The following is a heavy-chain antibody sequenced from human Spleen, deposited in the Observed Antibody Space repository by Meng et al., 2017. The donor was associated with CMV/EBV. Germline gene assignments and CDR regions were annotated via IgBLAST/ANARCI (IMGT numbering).Heavy chain of an antibody. V-gene: IGHV3-30*04. CDR3: AKAGGYCSSVSCSRFDP. CDR2: ISKDGSNE. J-gene: IGHJ5*02. Sequence: GGSLRLSCAASGFPFSYYAVHWVRQAPGKGLEWVAVISKDGSNEYYADSVKGRFTISRDNSKYTLYLQMNSLRPEDTAVYYCAKAGGYCSSVSCSRFDPWGQGTPVTVSS. D-gene: IGHD2-2*01. CDR1: GFPFSYYA.